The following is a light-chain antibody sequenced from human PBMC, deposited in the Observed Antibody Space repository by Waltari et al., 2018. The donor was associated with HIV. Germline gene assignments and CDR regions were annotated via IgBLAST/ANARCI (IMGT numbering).Light chain of an antibody. J-gene: IGKJ5*01. CDR1: QSLLKSTGVNS. V-gene: IGKV2-28*01. Sequence: DIVMTQSTLCLRVNPGETPSISCRSSQSLLKSTGVNSSDWYLQKPGQPPQRLIYLGSNRAARVPVRFSGSRSGTDFPLKIIIVEGEDVGVYDCMLALQTPLLTVGQVTRLWI. CDR2: LGS. CDR3: MLALQTPLLT.